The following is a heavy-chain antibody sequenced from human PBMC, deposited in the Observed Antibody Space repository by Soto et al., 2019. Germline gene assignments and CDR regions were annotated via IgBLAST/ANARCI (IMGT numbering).Heavy chain of an antibody. CDR1: GGSISSGGYY. Sequence: QVQLQESGPGLVKPSQTLSLTCTVSGGSISSGGYYWSWIRQHPGKGLEWIGYIYYSGSTYYNPSLKSRVTISVDTSKNQFSLKLSSVTAADTAVYYCARGGYCSGGSCYPPDYWGQGTLVTVSS. D-gene: IGHD2-15*01. V-gene: IGHV4-31*03. CDR2: IYYSGST. CDR3: ARGGYCSGGSCYPPDY. J-gene: IGHJ4*02.